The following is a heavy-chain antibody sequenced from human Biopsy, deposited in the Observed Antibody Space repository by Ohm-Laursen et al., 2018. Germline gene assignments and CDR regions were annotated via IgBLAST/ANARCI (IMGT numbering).Heavy chain of an antibody. V-gene: IGHV4-61*01. J-gene: IGHJ4*02. CDR3: ARGGRYYYDSPDN. CDR2: IYYSVMT. D-gene: IGHD3-22*01. CDR1: DGSISNIINY. Sequence: SDTLSLTCTVTDGSISNIINYWSWIRQPPGKGLEWIGHIYYSVMTNYNPSLQSRVSISVDTSRNQFSLRLSSVTAADTAVYFCARGGRYYYDSPDNWGQGTLVTVSS.